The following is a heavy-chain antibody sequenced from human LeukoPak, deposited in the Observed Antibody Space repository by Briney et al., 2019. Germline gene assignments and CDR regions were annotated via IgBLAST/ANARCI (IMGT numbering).Heavy chain of an antibody. CDR1: GFTFTSYA. Sequence: PGGSLRLSCAASGFTFTSYAMHWVRQAPGQGLEWVAVISSDGSNKYYVDSMKGRFTISRDNSKNTLYLQMNSLRAEDTAVYYCARESRGYDILTGKYHRGYYSYYMDVWGKGTTVTVSS. CDR3: ARESRGYDILTGKYHRGYYSYYMDV. J-gene: IGHJ6*03. CDR2: ISSDGSNK. D-gene: IGHD3-9*01. V-gene: IGHV3-30*04.